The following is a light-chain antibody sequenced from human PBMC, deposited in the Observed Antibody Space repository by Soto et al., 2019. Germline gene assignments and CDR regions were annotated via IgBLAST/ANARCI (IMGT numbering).Light chain of an antibody. V-gene: IGKV1-5*03. CDR3: QHYNSYSEA. Sequence: DIQMTQSPSTLSVTVGDRVTITCRASQTISSWLAWYQQRPGKAPRLLIYEASTLKSGIPARFSGSGSGTQFTLTISSLQPDDFAIYYCQHYNSYSEAFGQGTKVDIK. J-gene: IGKJ1*01. CDR2: EAS. CDR1: QTISSW.